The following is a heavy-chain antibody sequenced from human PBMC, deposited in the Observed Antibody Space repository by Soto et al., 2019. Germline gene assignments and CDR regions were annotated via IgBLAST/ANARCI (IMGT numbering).Heavy chain of an antibody. CDR2: ISYDGSNK. CDR3: AKPRVVTGYYFDY. D-gene: IGHD3-3*01. V-gene: IGHV3-30*18. CDR1: GFTFSSYG. Sequence: PGGSLRLSCAASGFTFSSYGMHWVRQAPGKGLEWVAVISYDGSNKYYADSVKGRFTISRDNSKNTLYLQMNSLRAEDTAVYYCAKPRVVTGYYFDYWGQGTLGTVSS. J-gene: IGHJ4*02.